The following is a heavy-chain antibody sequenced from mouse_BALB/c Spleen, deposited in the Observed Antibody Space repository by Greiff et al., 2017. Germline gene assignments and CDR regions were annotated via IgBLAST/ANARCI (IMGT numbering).Heavy chain of an antibody. J-gene: IGHJ3*01. D-gene: IGHD2-4*01. V-gene: IGHV5-9-4*01. CDR2: ISSGGSYT. CDR1: GFTFSSYA. CDR3: AREGLRAWFAY. Sequence: EVHLVESGGGLVKPGGSLKLSCAASGFTFSSYAMSWVRQSPEKRLEWVAEISSGGSYTYYPDTVTGRFTISRDNAKNTLYLEMSSLRSEDTAMYYCAREGLRAWFAYWGQGTLVTVSA.